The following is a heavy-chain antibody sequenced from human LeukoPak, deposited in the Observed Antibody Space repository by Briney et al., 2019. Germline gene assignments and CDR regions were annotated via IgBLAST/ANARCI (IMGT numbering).Heavy chain of an antibody. V-gene: IGHV1-18*01. CDR3: ARVRFLEWPYYYYYYYMDV. Sequence: ASVKVSCKASGYTFTSYGISWVRQAPGQGLEWMGWISAYNGNTNYAQKLQGRVTMTTDTSTSTAYMELRSLRSDDTAVYYCARVRFLEWPYYYYYYYMDVWGKGTTVTVSS. CDR2: ISAYNGNT. J-gene: IGHJ6*03. D-gene: IGHD3-3*01. CDR1: GYTFTSYG.